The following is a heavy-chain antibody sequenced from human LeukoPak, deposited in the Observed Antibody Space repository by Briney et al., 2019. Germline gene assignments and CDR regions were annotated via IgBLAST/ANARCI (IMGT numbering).Heavy chain of an antibody. CDR3: AREEGGTYDF. V-gene: IGHV4-59*01. CDR2: IHYSGST. CDR1: GDSISSYY. D-gene: IGHD3-16*01. J-gene: IGHJ4*02. Sequence: SETLSLTCTVSGDSISSYYWSWIRQPPGKGLEWIGYIHYSGSTNYNPSLKSRVTISVDTSKNHFSLKLSSVTAADTAVYYCAREEGGTYDFWGQGTLVTVSS.